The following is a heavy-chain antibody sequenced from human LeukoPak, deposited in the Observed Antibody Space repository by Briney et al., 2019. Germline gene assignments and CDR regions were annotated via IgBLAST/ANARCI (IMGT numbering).Heavy chain of an antibody. D-gene: IGHD1-26*01. J-gene: IGHJ6*02. Sequence: GGSLRLSCAATGYSFKDYGMHWVRQPPGKGLEWVSAINWNGGGTDYADSVKGRFTIFRDNAKNSLYLQLSSLRPEDTALYYCAKHLTATNTYIFFGLDVWGQGTAVTVSS. CDR1: GYSFKDYG. CDR2: INWNGGGT. CDR3: AKHLTATNTYIFFGLDV. V-gene: IGHV3-9*01.